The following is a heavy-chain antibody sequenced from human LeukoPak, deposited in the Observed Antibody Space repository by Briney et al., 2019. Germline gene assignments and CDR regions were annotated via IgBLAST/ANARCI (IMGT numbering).Heavy chain of an antibody. D-gene: IGHD2-21*02. CDR2: ISYDGSNK. Sequence: QTGGSLRLSCAASGFTFSSYATHWVRQAPGKGLEWVAVISYDGSNKYYADSVKGRFTISRDNSKNTLYLQMNSLRAEDTAVYYCARAAGSFVVVTATLGYWGQGTLVTVSS. CDR3: ARAAGSFVVVTATLGY. V-gene: IGHV3-30*04. CDR1: GFTFSSYA. J-gene: IGHJ4*02.